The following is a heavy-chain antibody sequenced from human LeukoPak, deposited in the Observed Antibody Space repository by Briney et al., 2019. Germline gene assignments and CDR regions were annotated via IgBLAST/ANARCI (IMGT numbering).Heavy chain of an antibody. D-gene: IGHD5-12*01. V-gene: IGHV3-7*04. CDR3: ARDQGDIVATIIPNPFDY. CDR2: IKQDGSEK. Sequence: GGSLRLSCAASGFTFSSYWMSWVRQDPGKGLEWVANIKQDGSEKYYVDSVKGRFTISRDNAKNSLYLQMNSLRAEDTAVYYCARDQGDIVATIIPNPFDYWGQGTLVTVSS. CDR1: GFTFSSYW. J-gene: IGHJ4*02.